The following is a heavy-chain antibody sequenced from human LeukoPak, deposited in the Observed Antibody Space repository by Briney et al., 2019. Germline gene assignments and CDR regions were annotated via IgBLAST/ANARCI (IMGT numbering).Heavy chain of an antibody. CDR1: GGSFSGYY. Sequence: SETLSLTCAVYGGSFSGYYWSWIRQPPGKGLEWIGYISYSGNTNYNPSLMSRVTISADTSKNHFSLKLSSVTTADTAVYYCTRGAGWLIDYWGQGILVTVSS. CDR2: ISYSGNT. V-gene: IGHV4-59*01. J-gene: IGHJ4*02. D-gene: IGHD3-16*01. CDR3: TRGAGWLIDY.